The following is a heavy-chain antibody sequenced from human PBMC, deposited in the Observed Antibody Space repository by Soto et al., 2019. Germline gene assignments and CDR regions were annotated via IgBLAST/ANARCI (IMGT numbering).Heavy chain of an antibody. CDR2: IIPIFGTA. CDR1: GGTFSSYA. D-gene: IGHD3-3*01. V-gene: IGHV1-69*06. Sequence: SVKVSCKASGGTFSSYAISWVRQAPGQGLEWMGGIIPIFGTANYAQKFQGRVTITADKSTSTAYMELSSLRSEDTAVYYCARDPEYDFWSGYSDYYGMDVWGQGTTVTVS. CDR3: ARDPEYDFWSGYSDYYGMDV. J-gene: IGHJ6*02.